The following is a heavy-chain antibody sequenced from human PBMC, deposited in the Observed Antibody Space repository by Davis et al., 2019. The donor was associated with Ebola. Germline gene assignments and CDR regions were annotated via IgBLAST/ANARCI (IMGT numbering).Heavy chain of an antibody. CDR2: IYYSGST. J-gene: IGHJ4*02. CDR1: GGSISSYY. V-gene: IGHV4-59*01. Sequence: MPSETLSLICTVSGGSISSYYWSWIRQPPGKGLEWIGYIYYSGSTKYNPSLKSRVTISVDTSKNQFSLKLSSVTAADTAVYYCARARYYFDYWGQGTLVTVSS. CDR3: ARARYYFDY.